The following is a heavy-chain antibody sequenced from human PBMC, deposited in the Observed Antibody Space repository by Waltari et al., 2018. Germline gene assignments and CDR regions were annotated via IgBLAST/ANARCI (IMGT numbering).Heavy chain of an antibody. D-gene: IGHD1-26*01. V-gene: IGHV4-38-2*01. CDR2: IYHSGST. J-gene: IGHJ4*02. CDR3: ARGGSYSELY. Sequence: SGPGLVKPSETLSLTCAVSGYSISSGYYWGWIRQPPGKGLEWIGSIYHSGSTYYNPSLKSRVTISVDTSKNQFSLKLSSVTAADTAVYYCARGGSYSELYWGQGTLVTVSS. CDR1: GYSISSGYY.